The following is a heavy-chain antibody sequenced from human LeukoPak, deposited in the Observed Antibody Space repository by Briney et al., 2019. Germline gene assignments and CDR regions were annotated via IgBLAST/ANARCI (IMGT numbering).Heavy chain of an antibody. CDR1: NDSISSGDYY. CDR3: ARGPQRFYDSSGYPDSALFDI. V-gene: IGHV4-30-4*01. Sequence: NSSETLSLTCTVSNDSISSGDYYWNWIRQPPGKGLEWIGYIFHRGGTSYNPSLKSRILFSVDTSQNQFSLKLNSVTPEDTAVYYCARGPQRFYDSSGYPDSALFDIWGQGTMVTVSS. J-gene: IGHJ3*02. CDR2: IFHRGGT. D-gene: IGHD3-22*01.